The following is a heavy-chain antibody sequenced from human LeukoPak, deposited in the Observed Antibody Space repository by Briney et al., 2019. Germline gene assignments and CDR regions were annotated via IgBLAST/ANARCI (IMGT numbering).Heavy chain of an antibody. CDR2: TNHSGST. D-gene: IGHD6-19*01. J-gene: IGHJ4*02. Sequence: SETLSLTCAVYGGSFSGYYWSWIRQPPGKGLEWIGETNHSGSTNYNPSLKSRVTITVATSKTQFSLKLSSVTAADTAVYYCAIVIGYSSSGWYFKSKPYYFDYWGQGTLVTVSS. V-gene: IGHV4-34*01. CDR1: GGSFSGYY. CDR3: AIVIGYSSSGWYFKSKPYYFDY.